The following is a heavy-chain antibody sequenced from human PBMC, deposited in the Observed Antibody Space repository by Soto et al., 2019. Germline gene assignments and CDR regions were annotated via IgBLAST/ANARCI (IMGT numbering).Heavy chain of an antibody. V-gene: IGHV1-46*01. Sequence: ASVKVSCKAFGDVFSSHYMHWVRQAPGQGLEWMGIISPSGGDTSYAQNFQGRVTMTRDTSTSTLYMELSSLRSEDTAVYYCASSIVGAPYYFEAWGKGTQVTVSS. CDR3: ASSIVGAPYYFEA. J-gene: IGHJ4*02. CDR2: ISPSGGDT. D-gene: IGHD1-26*01. CDR1: GDVFSSHY.